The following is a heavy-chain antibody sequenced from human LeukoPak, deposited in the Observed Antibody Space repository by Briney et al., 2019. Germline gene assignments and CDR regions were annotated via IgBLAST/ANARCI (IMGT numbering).Heavy chain of an antibody. V-gene: IGHV1-69*05. J-gene: IGHJ4*02. CDR1: GGTFSSYA. CDR3: ARGSTSFLPYDY. CDR2: IIPIFGTA. Sequence: ASVKVSCKASGGTFSSYATSWVRQAPGQGLEWMGGIIPIFGTANYAQKFQGRVTITTDESTSTAYMELSSLRSEDTAVYYCARGSTSFLPYDYWGQGTLVTVSS. D-gene: IGHD2-2*01.